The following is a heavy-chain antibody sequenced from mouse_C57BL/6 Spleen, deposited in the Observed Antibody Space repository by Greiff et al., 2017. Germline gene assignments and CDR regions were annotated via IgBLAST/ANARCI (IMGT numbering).Heavy chain of an antibody. D-gene: IGHD2-1*01. V-gene: IGHV1-26*01. CDR1: GYTFTDYY. Sequence: EVQLQQSGPELVKPGASVTLSCKASGYTFTDYYMNWVKQSHGKSLEWIGEINPNNGGTSYNQKFKGKATLTVDKSSSTAYMELRSLTSEDAAVYCCTRGHYDNHWYFDGWGTGTTVTAAS. J-gene: IGHJ1*03. CDR3: TRGHYDNHWYFDG. CDR2: INPNNGGT.